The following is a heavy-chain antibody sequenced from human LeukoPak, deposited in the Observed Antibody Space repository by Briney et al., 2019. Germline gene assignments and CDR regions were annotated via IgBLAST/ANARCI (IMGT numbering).Heavy chain of an antibody. CDR1: GGSISSSSYY. Sequence: ASETLSLTCTVSGGSISSSSYYWGWIRQPPGKGLEWIGSIYYSGSTYYNPSLKSRVTISVDTSKNQFSLKLSSVTAADTAVYYCARQFRYYYGSGSPTNWGQGTLVTVSS. CDR2: IYYSGST. V-gene: IGHV4-39*01. J-gene: IGHJ4*02. D-gene: IGHD3-10*01. CDR3: ARQFRYYYGSGSPTN.